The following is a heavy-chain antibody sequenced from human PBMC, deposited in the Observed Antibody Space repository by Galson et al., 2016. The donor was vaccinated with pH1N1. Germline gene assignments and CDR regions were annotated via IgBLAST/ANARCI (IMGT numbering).Heavy chain of an antibody. D-gene: IGHD3-22*01. Sequence: SVKVSCKVTGYTLTKVSMHWVRQAPGKGLEWMGSFDPEDGETLYAQKFQGRLTMTEDSSTDTAYMELNTLRSDDTAVYYCAKYYDDSTGLIKAFDIWGQGTMVTVSS. CDR2: FDPEDGET. CDR1: GYTLTKVS. CDR3: AKYYDDSTGLIKAFDI. V-gene: IGHV1-24*01. J-gene: IGHJ3*02.